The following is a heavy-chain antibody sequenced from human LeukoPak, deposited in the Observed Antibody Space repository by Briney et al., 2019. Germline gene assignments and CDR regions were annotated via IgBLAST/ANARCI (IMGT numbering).Heavy chain of an antibody. D-gene: IGHD4-23*01. Sequence: SVKVSCKASGGTFSSYAISWVRQAPGQGLEWMGRIIPILGIANYAQKFQGRVTITADKSTSTAYMELNSLRSEDTAVYYCARDTYTYSGNRSGSKNSYYYYGMDVWGQGTTVTVSS. J-gene: IGHJ6*02. V-gene: IGHV1-69*04. CDR1: GGTFSSYA. CDR3: ARDTYTYSGNRSGSKNSYYYYGMDV. CDR2: IIPILGIA.